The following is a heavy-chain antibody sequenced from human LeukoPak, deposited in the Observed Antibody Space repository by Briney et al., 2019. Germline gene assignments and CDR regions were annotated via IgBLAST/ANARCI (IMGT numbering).Heavy chain of an antibody. Sequence: QTGGSPRLSCAASGFTFSSYSMNWVRQAPGKGLEWVSSISSSSSYIYYADSVKGRFTISRDNAKNSLYLQMNSLRAEDTAVCYCARDPRPVAAAGAYFDYWGQGTLVTVSS. CDR1: GFTFSSYS. CDR2: ISSSSSYI. D-gene: IGHD6-13*01. J-gene: IGHJ4*02. CDR3: ARDPRPVAAAGAYFDY. V-gene: IGHV3-21*01.